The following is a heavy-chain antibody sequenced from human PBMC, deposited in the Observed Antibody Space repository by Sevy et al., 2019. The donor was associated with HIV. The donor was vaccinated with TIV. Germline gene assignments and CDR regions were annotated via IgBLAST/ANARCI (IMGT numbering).Heavy chain of an antibody. Sequence: GGSLRLSSIGSGFSFSYYGIHWVRQAPGKGLDWVALISHDGINEYYADSVKGRFTISRDNSKNTVYLEMNSLRNEDTAIYFCANAYSGSYSHSYLYALDVWGQGTTVTVSS. J-gene: IGHJ6*02. V-gene: IGHV3-30*18. CDR2: ISHDGINE. CDR3: ANAYSGSYSHSYLYALDV. CDR1: GFSFSYYG. D-gene: IGHD1-26*01.